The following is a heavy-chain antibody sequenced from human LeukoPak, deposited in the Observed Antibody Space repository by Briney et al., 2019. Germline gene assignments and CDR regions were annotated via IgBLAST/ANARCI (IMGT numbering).Heavy chain of an antibody. CDR3: AHETSRGGYPLA. CDR1: GFSLSTSGVG. CDR2: IYWNDDK. J-gene: IGHJ5*02. Sequence: KESGPTLVKPTQTLTLTCTFSGFSLSTSGVGVGWIRQPPGKALEWLALIYWNDDKRYSPPLKNRPTITKDTSKNQVVLTMTNMDPVDTATYYCAHETSRGGYPLAWGQGTLVTVSS. V-gene: IGHV2-5*01. D-gene: IGHD2-15*01.